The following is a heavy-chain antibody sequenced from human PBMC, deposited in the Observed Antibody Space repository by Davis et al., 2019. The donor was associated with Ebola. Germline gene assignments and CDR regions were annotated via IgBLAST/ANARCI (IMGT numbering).Heavy chain of an antibody. J-gene: IGHJ5*02. D-gene: IGHD3-10*01. CDR1: GYTFTSYG. CDR3: ARGITMVRGYDWFDP. Sequence: AASVKVSCKASGYTFTSYGISWVRQATGQGLEWMGWISAYNGNTNYAQKLQGRVTMTTDTSTSTAYMELRSLRSDDTAVYYCARGITMVRGYDWFDPWGQGTLVTVSS. V-gene: IGHV1-18*04. CDR2: ISAYNGNT.